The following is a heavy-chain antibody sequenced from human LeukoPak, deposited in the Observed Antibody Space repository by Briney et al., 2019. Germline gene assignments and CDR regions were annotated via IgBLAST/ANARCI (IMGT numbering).Heavy chain of an antibody. V-gene: IGHV5-51*01. J-gene: IGHJ4*02. D-gene: IGHD3-22*01. CDR1: GYSFTTYW. CDR3: ARLPYSGYDVEYYYDSSGYPGGFDY. Sequence: PGESLKISCKGSGYSFTTYWIGWVRQMPGKGLEWMGIIYPGDSDTRYSPSFQGQVTISADKSISTAYLQWSSLKASDTAMYYCARLPYSGYDVEYYYDSSGYPGGFDYWGQGTLVTVSS. CDR2: IYPGDSDT.